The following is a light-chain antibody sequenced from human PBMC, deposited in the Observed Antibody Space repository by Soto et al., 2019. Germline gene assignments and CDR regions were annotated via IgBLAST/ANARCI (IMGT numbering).Light chain of an antibody. CDR3: QQYNSWPGT. CDR1: QSVSSN. CDR2: GPS. Sequence: EIVMTQSPATLSVSPGERATLSCRASQSVSSNLAWYQQKPGQAPRLLIYGPSTRATGIPTRFSGSGSGTEFTLTISSLQSEDFAVYYCQQYNSWPGTFGQGTKEEIK. J-gene: IGKJ1*01. V-gene: IGKV3-15*01.